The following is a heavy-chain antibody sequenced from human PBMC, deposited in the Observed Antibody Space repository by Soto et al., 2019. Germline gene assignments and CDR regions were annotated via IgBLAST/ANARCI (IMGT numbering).Heavy chain of an antibody. J-gene: IGHJ6*01. CDR2: INPNSGGT. V-gene: IGHV1-2*02. CDR3: ARGRHWNEGGMDV. Sequence: XSVKVCFRSSGCTFTCYYMDLVRQAPGQGLECMGWINPNSGGTNYAQKFQGRVTMTRDTSISTAYMELSRLRSDDTAVYYCARGRHWNEGGMDVWGQGTTVTVYS. CDR1: GCTFTCYY. D-gene: IGHD1-1*01.